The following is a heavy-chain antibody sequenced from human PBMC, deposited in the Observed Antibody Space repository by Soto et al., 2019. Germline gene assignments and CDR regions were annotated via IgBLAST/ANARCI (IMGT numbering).Heavy chain of an antibody. Sequence: GGSLRLSCAASGFTFSSYAMSWVRRAPGKGLEWVSAISGSARSTKYADSVKGRFTISRDNSKNTLFLQMSSLRAEDTAVYYCAKDVHYDIVTGIEYFHHWAQGTLVTVS. J-gene: IGHJ1*01. CDR2: ISGSARST. D-gene: IGHD3-9*01. V-gene: IGHV3-23*01. CDR1: GFTFSSYA. CDR3: AKDVHYDIVTGIEYFHH.